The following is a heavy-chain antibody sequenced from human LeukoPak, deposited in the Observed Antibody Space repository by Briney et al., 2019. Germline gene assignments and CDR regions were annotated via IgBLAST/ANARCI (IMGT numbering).Heavy chain of an antibody. V-gene: IGHV4-4*07. Sequence: PSETLSLTCTVSGGSISSYYGGWIRQPAGKGLEWIGRIYTSGSNNYNPSRKSRVTMSVDTSKNQFSLKMSSVTAADTAVYYCARDRGYGDSAVGYYWGQGTLVTVSS. CDR2: IYTSGSN. D-gene: IGHD4-17*01. CDR1: GGSISSYY. J-gene: IGHJ4*02. CDR3: ARDRGYGDSAVGYY.